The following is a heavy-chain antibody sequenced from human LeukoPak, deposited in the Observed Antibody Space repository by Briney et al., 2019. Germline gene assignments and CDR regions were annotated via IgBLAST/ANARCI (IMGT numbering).Heavy chain of an antibody. CDR1: GLTFSTYA. D-gene: IGHD3-22*01. J-gene: IGHJ3*02. CDR3: ARGRATMIVVGDAFDI. Sequence: GGSLRFSCEASGLTFSTYAMHWVGKAPGKGLEGVAVISYDGSNKYYADSVKGRFTISRDNSKNTLYLQMNSLRAEDTAVYYCARGRATMIVVGDAFDIWGQGTTVTVSS. V-gene: IGHV3-30*04. CDR2: ISYDGSNK.